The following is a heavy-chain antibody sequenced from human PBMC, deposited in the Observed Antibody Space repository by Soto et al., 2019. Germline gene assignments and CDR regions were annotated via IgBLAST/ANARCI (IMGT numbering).Heavy chain of an antibody. CDR1: GYTFTGYY. CDR2: INPNSGGT. D-gene: IGHD2-2*01. J-gene: IGHJ6*02. Sequence: GASVKVSCKASGYTFTGYYMHWVRQAPGQGLEWMGWINPNSGGTNYAQKFQGWVTMTRDTSISTAYMELSRLRSDDTAVYYCATHCSSTSCPYYYGMDVWGQGTTVTVSS. V-gene: IGHV1-2*04. CDR3: ATHCSSTSCPYYYGMDV.